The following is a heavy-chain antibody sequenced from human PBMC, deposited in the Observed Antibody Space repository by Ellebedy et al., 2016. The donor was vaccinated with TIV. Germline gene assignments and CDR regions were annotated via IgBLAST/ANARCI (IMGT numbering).Heavy chain of an antibody. J-gene: IGHJ4*02. CDR2: INWNSGRI. V-gene: IGHV3-9*01. CDR3: VKSIGVTVTGAAGFDY. CDR1: GFTFDDHA. Sequence: PGGSLRPSCAASGFTFDDHATHWVRQAPGKGLEWVSGINWNSGRIEYADSVKGRFTISRDNAKNSLYLQMNSLRPEDTALYYCVKSIGVTVTGAAGFDYWGQGTLVTVSS. D-gene: IGHD4-17*01.